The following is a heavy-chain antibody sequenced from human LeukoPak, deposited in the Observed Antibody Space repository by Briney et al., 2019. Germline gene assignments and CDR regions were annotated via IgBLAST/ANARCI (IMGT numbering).Heavy chain of an antibody. V-gene: IGHV1-2*02. D-gene: IGHD1-26*01. Sequence: ASVKVSCKASGYSFVTKYMHWVRQAHGQGLEWMGWINPASGVTHYAQKFQGRVTMSRDTSITTAYMELTGLISDDTAIYYCARSRWELDADYWGQGTLVTVSS. CDR1: GYSFVTKY. CDR3: ARSRWELDADY. J-gene: IGHJ4*02. CDR2: INPASGVT.